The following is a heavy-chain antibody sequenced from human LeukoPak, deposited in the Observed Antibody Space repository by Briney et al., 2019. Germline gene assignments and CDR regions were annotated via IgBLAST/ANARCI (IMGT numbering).Heavy chain of an antibody. J-gene: IGHJ4*02. V-gene: IGHV1-69*13. CDR3: ASRYFTIYTSGFDY. CDR1: RGTFSSYA. D-gene: IGHD2/OR15-2a*01. CDR2: IIPIFGTA. Sequence: SVKVSCKASRGTFSSYAISWVRQAPGQGLEWMGGIIPIFGTANYAQKFQGRVTITADESTSTAYMELSSLRSEDTAVYYCASRYFTIYTSGFDYWGQGTLVTVSS.